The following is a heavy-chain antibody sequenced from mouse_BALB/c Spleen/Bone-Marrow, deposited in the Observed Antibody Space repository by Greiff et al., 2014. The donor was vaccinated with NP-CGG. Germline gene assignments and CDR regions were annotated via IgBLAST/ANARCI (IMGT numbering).Heavy chain of an antibody. V-gene: IGHV1S29*02. CDR1: GYTFTDYN. Sequence: VQLQQSGPELVKPGDSVKISCKASGYTFTDYNMHWVKQSHGKSLEWMGYIYPYNGGTVYKQKFKSKATLTVDNSSSTANMELRSLTSEDSAVYYCARGAAYGYYLGLAYWGQGTLVTVSA. CDR3: ARGAAYGYYLGLAY. D-gene: IGHD2-3*01. J-gene: IGHJ3*01. CDR2: IYPYNGGT.